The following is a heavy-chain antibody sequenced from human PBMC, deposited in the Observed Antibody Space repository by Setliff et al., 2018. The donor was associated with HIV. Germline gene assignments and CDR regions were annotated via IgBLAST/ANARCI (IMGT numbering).Heavy chain of an antibody. Sequence: PSETLSLTCTVYGGSFSGYYWSWIRQPPGMGLEWIGEINQSGNTNYNPSLKGRVTMSVDTSKNQFSLRLSSVTAADTAVYYCAREYYYGSGSSFDPWGQGTLVTVSS. CDR2: INQSGNT. D-gene: IGHD3-10*01. J-gene: IGHJ5*02. CDR3: AREYYYGSGSSFDP. V-gene: IGHV4-34*01. CDR1: GGSFSGYY.